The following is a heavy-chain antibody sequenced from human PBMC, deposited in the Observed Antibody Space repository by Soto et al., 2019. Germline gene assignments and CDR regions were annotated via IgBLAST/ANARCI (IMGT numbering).Heavy chain of an antibody. J-gene: IGHJ4*02. CDR3: ARVDYYGSGSYDDY. CDR2: IYYSGST. V-gene: IGHV4-31*03. D-gene: IGHD3-10*01. Sequence: PSETLSLTCTVSGGSISSGGYYWSWIRQHPGKGLEWIGYIYYSGSTYYNPSLKSRVTISVDTSKNQFSLKLSSVTAADTAVYYCARVDYYGSGSYDDYWGQGTLVTVSS. CDR1: GGSISSGGYY.